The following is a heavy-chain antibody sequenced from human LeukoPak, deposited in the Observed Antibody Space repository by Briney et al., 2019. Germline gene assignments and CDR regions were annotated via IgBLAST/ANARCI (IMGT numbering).Heavy chain of an antibody. CDR2: IRYDGSNK. Sequence: GGSLRPSCAASGFTFSSYGMHWVRQAPGKGPEWVAFIRYDGSNKYYADSVKGRFTISRDNSKNTLYLQMNSLRAEDTAVYYCAKSPRYCSSTSCSHALYCFDYWGQGTLVTVSS. CDR1: GFTFSSYG. D-gene: IGHD2-2*01. V-gene: IGHV3-30*02. J-gene: IGHJ4*02. CDR3: AKSPRYCSSTSCSHALYCFDY.